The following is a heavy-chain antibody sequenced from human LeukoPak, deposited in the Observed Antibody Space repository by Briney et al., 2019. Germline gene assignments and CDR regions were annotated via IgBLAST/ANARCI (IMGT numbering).Heavy chain of an antibody. D-gene: IGHD2-2*01. Sequence: GASVKVSCKASGCSFPSYGITWVRQAPGQGLEWMGRISVYNGHTTYAQNFQGRVTMTTETSTSTAYLEVRSLRSDDTARYYCARIAVVVPTGIVGSYFNYMDVWGEGTTVTVSS. CDR2: ISVYNGHT. J-gene: IGHJ6*03. V-gene: IGHV1-18*01. CDR3: ARIAVVVPTGIVGSYFNYMDV. CDR1: GCSFPSYG.